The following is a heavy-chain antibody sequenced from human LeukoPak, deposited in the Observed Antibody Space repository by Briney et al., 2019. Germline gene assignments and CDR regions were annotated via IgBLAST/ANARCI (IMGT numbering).Heavy chain of an antibody. CDR3: VGYDILTGPFDY. Sequence: GGSLRLSCAASGFTFDDYGMSWVRQAPGQGLELVSGINWNCGSTGYADSVKGRFTISRDNSKNTLYLQMNSLRAEDTAVYYCVGYDILTGPFDYWAREPWSPSPQ. D-gene: IGHD3-9*01. CDR2: INWNCGST. CDR1: GFTFDDYG. V-gene: IGHV3-20*04. J-gene: IGHJ4*02.